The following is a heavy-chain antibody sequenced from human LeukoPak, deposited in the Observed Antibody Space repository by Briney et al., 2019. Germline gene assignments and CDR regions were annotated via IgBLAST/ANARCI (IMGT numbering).Heavy chain of an antibody. V-gene: IGHV4-34*01. CDR2: INHSGST. Sequence: SETLSLTCAVYGGSFSGYYWSWIRQPPGKGLEWIGEINHSGSTNYNPSLKSRVTISVDTSKNQFSLKLSSVTAADTAVYYCARGPITMVRGVHNWFDPWGQGTLVTVSS. CDR1: GGSFSGYY. D-gene: IGHD3-10*01. J-gene: IGHJ5*02. CDR3: ARGPITMVRGVHNWFDP.